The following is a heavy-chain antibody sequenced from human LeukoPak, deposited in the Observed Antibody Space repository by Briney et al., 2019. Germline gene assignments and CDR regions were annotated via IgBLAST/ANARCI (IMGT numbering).Heavy chain of an antibody. CDR2: ISYDGSNK. Sequence: PGRSLRLSCAASGFTFSSYAMHWVRQAPGKGLEWVAVISYDGSNKYYADSVKGRFTISRDNSKNTLYLQMNSLRAEDTAVYYCAREYSSSWYKDYWGQGTLVTVSS. V-gene: IGHV3-30-3*01. CDR3: AREYSSSWYKDY. J-gene: IGHJ4*02. CDR1: GFTFSSYA. D-gene: IGHD6-13*01.